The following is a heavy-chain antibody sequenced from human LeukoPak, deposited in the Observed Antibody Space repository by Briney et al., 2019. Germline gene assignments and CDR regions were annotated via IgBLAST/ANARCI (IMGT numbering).Heavy chain of an antibody. CDR2: IYPGDSDT. J-gene: IGHJ4*02. D-gene: IGHD3-22*01. V-gene: IGHV5-51*01. CDR1: GYSFTSYW. CDR3: ARQDYYDSSGYGDFDY. Sequence: ASVKVSCKGSGYSFTSYWIGWVRQMPGKGLEWMGIIYPGDSDTRYSPSFQGQVTISADKSIGTAYLQWSSLKASDTAMYYCARQDYYDSSGYGDFDYWGQGTLVTVSS.